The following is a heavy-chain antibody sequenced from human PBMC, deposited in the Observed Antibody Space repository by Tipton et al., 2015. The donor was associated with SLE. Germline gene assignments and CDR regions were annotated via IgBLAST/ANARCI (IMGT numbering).Heavy chain of an antibody. CDR2: IYSGGST. CDR1: GFTVSSNY. V-gene: IGHV3-53*01. J-gene: IGHJ4*02. Sequence: GSLRLSCAASGFTVSSNYMSWVRQAPGKGLEWVSVIYSGGSTYYADSVKGRFTISRDNSKNTLYLQVNSLRAEDTAVYYCAGDKDDSSSQGDYWGQGTVVTVSS. D-gene: IGHD3-22*01. CDR3: AGDKDDSSSQGDY.